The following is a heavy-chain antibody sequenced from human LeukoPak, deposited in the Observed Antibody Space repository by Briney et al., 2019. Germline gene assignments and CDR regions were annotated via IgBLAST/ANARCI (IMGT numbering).Heavy chain of an antibody. Sequence: PGGSLRLSCAASGFTFSSYSMNWVRQAPGKGLEWVSSISSSSTYIFYADSVKGRFTISRDNAKSSLYLQMNTLRAEDTAVYYCAKDQGLYNDWGQGTLVTVSS. CDR1: GFTFSSYS. CDR2: ISSSSTYI. D-gene: IGHD1-14*01. J-gene: IGHJ4*02. V-gene: IGHV3-21*04. CDR3: AKDQGLYND.